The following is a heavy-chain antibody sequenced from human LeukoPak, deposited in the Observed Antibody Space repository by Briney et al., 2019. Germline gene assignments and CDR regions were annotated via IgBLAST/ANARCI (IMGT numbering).Heavy chain of an antibody. D-gene: IGHD6-19*01. V-gene: IGHV4-39*01. CDR3: ARLGSSGWYYFDY. J-gene: IGHJ4*02. Sequence: PSETLSLTCTVSGGSISSSSYYWGWLRQPPGKGLEWIGSIYYSGSTYYNPSLKSRVTISVDTSKNQFSLKLSSVTAADTAVYYCARLGSSGWYYFDYWGQGTLVTVSS. CDR2: IYYSGST. CDR1: GGSISSSSYY.